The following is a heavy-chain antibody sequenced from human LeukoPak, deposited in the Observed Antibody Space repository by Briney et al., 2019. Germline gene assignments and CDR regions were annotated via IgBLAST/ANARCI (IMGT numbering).Heavy chain of an antibody. CDR3: AGGYYDILTGYYNWFDP. CDR2: ISAYNGNT. CDR1: GYTFTSYG. V-gene: IGHV1-18*01. J-gene: IGHJ5*02. Sequence: ASVKVSCKASGYTFTSYGTSWVRQAPGQGLEWMGWISAYNGNTNYAQKLQGRVTMTTDTSTSTAYMELRSLRSDDTAVYYCAGGYYDILTGYYNWFDPWGQGTLVTVSS. D-gene: IGHD3-9*01.